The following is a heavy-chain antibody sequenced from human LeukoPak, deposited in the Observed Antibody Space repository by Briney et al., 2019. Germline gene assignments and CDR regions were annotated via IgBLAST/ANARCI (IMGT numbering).Heavy chain of an antibody. CDR2: IYYRSKWYS. J-gene: IGHJ5*02. CDR3: SGGGLVRGSLHWFDP. Sequence: SQTLSLACAISGDSVSGGSAGWNWIRQSPSRGLEWLWRIYYRSKWYSDYAISVKSRITINPDTSRNQFSLQLNSVTHDDTSVYYCSGGGLVRGSLHWFDPWGQGTLVTVSS. CDR1: GDSVSGGSAG. D-gene: IGHD3-10*01. V-gene: IGHV6-1*01.